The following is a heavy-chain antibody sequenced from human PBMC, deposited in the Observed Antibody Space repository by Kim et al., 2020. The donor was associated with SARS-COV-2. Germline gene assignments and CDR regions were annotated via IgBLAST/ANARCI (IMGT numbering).Heavy chain of an antibody. CDR3: AADAPQSGWGGY. D-gene: IGHD6-19*01. J-gene: IGHJ4*02. V-gene: IGHV1-58*01. Sequence: NYAQKLQERVTITRDLSTSTAYMELSSLRSEDTAVYYCAADAPQSGWGGYWGQGTLVTVSS.